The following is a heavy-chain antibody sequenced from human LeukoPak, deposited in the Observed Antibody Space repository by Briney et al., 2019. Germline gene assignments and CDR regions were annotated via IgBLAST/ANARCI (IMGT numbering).Heavy chain of an antibody. V-gene: IGHV4/OR15-8*01. CDR2: IHHSGST. CDR1: GGSIDSTNW. J-gene: IGHJ4*02. D-gene: IGHD1/OR15-1a*01. CDR3: ARDLGTDFDY. Sequence: PSETLSLTCDVSGGSIDSTNWWNWVRQPPGKGLEWIGEIHHSGSTNYNPSLKSRVTISVDKSKNQFSLKLSSVTAADTAVYYCARDLGTDFDYWGQGTLVTVSS.